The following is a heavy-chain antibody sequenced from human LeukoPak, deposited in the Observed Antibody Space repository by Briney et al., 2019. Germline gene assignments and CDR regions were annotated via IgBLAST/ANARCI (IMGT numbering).Heavy chain of an antibody. CDR2: ISYDGSKK. Sequence: GGSLRLSCAASGFTFSSYGTHWVRQAPGKGLEWVAVISYDGSKKYYADAVKGRFMISRDNSKNTLYLQMNTLRAEDTAVYYCAKLIMIEGYFDYWGQGTLVTVSS. D-gene: IGHD3-22*01. CDR3: AKLIMIEGYFDY. J-gene: IGHJ4*02. CDR1: GFTFSSYG. V-gene: IGHV3-30*18.